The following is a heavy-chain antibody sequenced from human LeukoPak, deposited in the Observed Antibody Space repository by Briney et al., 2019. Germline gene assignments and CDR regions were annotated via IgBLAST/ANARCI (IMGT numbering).Heavy chain of an antibody. D-gene: IGHD3-22*01. CDR2: ISSSSTTI. V-gene: IGHV3-48*01. J-gene: IGHJ4*02. CDR1: GFTFSSYS. CDR3: ATLPYYYDSSGSYYFDY. Sequence: GGSLRLSCAASGFTFSSYSMMWVRQAPGKGLEWVSYISSSSTTIHYADSVKGRFTISRDNAKNSVYLQMNSLRVEDTAVYYCATLPYYYDSSGSYYFDYWGQGTLVTVSS.